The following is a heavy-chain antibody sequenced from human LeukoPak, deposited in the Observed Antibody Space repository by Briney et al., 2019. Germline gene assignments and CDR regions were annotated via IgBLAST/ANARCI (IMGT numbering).Heavy chain of an antibody. J-gene: IGHJ5*02. Sequence: KPSETLSLTCAVSGYSISSGYYWGWIRQPPVKGLEWIGSIYHSGSTYYNPSLKSRVTISVDTSKNQFSLKLSSVTAADTAVNYCARLTERRVPYSGYERYWFDPWGQGTLVTVSS. D-gene: IGHD5-12*01. CDR2: IYHSGST. CDR3: ARLTERRVPYSGYERYWFDP. V-gene: IGHV4-38-2*01. CDR1: GYSISSGYY.